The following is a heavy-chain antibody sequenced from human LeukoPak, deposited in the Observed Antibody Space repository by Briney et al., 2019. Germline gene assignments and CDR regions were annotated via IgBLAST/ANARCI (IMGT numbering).Heavy chain of an antibody. CDR3: ARHGTISSESYFDY. D-gene: IGHD1-14*01. CDR1: GASTIAYY. J-gene: IGHJ4*02. V-gene: IGHV4-59*08. CDR2: IYYNGNM. Sequence: SETLSLTCSVSGASTIAYYWSWIRQPPGKGLEWIGYIYYNGNMSYNPSLKSRVTISIDTSKDQFSLKLTSVTAADTAVYYCARHGTISSESYFDYWGQGALVTVSS.